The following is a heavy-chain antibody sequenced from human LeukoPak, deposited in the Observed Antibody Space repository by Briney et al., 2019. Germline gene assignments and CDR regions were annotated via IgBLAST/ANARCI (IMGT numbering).Heavy chain of an antibody. D-gene: IGHD2-15*01. Sequence: GGSLRLSCAASGFTFSSYSMNWVRQAPGKGLEWVSSISSSSSYIYYADSVKGRFTISRDNAKNSLYLQMNSLRVEDTAVYYCARANRGYHNWFDPWGQGTLVTVSS. V-gene: IGHV3-21*01. CDR3: ARANRGYHNWFDP. CDR1: GFTFSSYS. J-gene: IGHJ5*02. CDR2: ISSSSSYI.